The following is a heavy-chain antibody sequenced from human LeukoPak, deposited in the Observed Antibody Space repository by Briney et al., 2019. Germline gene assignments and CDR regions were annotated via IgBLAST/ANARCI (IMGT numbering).Heavy chain of an antibody. CDR3: AQGARADTFWYFDL. J-gene: IGHJ2*01. Sequence: GGSLRLSCAASGFSFSSYAMSWVRQAPGKGLEWVSCIRGSGATTFHADSVKGRFTISRDNSKNTLYLQMNGLRSEDTAVYYCAQGARADTFWYFDLWGRGTLVTVSS. D-gene: IGHD3-16*01. V-gene: IGHV3-23*01. CDR1: GFSFSSYA. CDR2: IRGSGATT.